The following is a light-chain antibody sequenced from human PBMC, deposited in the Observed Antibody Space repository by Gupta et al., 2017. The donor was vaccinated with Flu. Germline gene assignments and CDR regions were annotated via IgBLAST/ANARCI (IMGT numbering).Light chain of an antibody. J-gene: IGKJ1*01. CDR1: QPISTW. CDR3: QQCNSYSLT. V-gene: IGKV1-5*03. Sequence: DVQLTHPPSNLSASVGDRVIISCRASQPISTWLAWYQQKSGGAPKLLIYKASSLQNGVPSRFSGSGSGTDFTLAISSLQPEDSATYYCQQCNSYSLTFGPGTQVEI. CDR2: KAS.